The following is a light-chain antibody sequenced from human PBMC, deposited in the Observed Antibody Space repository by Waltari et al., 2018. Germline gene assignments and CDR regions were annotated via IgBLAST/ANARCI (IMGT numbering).Light chain of an antibody. V-gene: IGLV1-44*01. CDR1: SSNIGSNT. Sequence: QSTLTQPSSASGTPGQRVTISCPGSSSNIGSNTVHWYQQLPGTAPKLLIYYTDQRPSGVSDRFSGSKSGTSASLAFSGLQSEDEAHYYCAACDDSLNGYVFGSGTEVTVL. J-gene: IGLJ1*01. CDR2: YTD. CDR3: AACDDSLNGYV.